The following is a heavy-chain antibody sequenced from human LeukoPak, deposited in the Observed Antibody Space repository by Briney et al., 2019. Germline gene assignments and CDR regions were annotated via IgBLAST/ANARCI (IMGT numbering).Heavy chain of an antibody. V-gene: IGHV3-53*01. CDR2: ISSGGSP. D-gene: IGHD5-18*01. CDR3: ARDYGYSHGYYLNYGMDV. Sequence: RGSLRVSCVEPVDSLRDNSISSVRQAPGQGLEWLSLISSGGSPYYADSVRGRFTISRDNSKNTMYLQMNSLRAEDTAVYCARDYGYSHGYYLNYGMDVWGQGTTVTVSS. J-gene: IGHJ6*02. CDR1: VDSLRDNS.